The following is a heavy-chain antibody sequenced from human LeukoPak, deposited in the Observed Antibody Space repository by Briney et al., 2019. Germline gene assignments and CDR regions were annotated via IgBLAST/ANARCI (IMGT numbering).Heavy chain of an antibody. V-gene: IGHV1-69*01. CDR3: ARDRTRNNWNYDSFDP. J-gene: IGHJ5*02. CDR1: GGTFSSYA. CDR2: IIPIFGTA. D-gene: IGHD1-7*01. Sequence: SVKVSCKASGGTFSSYAISWVRQAPGQGLEWMGGIIPIFGTANYAQKFQGRVTITADESTSTAYMELSSLRSEDTAVYYCARDRTRNNWNYDSFDPWGQGTLVTVSS.